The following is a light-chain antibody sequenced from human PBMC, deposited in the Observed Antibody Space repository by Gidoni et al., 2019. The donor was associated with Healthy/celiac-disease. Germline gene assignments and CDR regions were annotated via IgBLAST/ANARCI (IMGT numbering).Light chain of an antibody. J-gene: IGKJ2*03. CDR2: AAS. V-gene: IGKV1-39*01. CDR3: QHSYSTPRS. Sequence: DIQMTQSPSSLSASVGDRVTITCRASQSISSYLNWYQQKPGKAPKLLIYAASSLQSGVPSRFSGSGSGTYFTLTISSLQPEVFATYYCQHSYSTPRSFXQXTKLEIK. CDR1: QSISSY.